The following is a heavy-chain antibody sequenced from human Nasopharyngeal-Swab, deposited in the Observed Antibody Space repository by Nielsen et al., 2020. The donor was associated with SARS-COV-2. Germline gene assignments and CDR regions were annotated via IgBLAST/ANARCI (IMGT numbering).Heavy chain of an antibody. J-gene: IGHJ6*02. V-gene: IGHV1-2*06. CDR3: ARVWYSAYYYYYGMDV. D-gene: IGHD1-1*01. CDR2: INPNSGGT. Sequence: ASVKVSCKASGYTFTGYYMHWVRQAPGQGLEWMGRINPNSGGTNYAQKFQGRVTMTRDTSISTAYMELSSLRSEDTAVYYCARVWYSAYYYYYGMDVWGQGTTVTVSS. CDR1: GYTFTGYY.